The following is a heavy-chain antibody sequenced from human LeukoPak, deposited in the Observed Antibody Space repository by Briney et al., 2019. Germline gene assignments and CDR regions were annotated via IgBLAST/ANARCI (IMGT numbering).Heavy chain of an antibody. CDR1: DYSISSGYY. V-gene: IGHV4-38-2*01. D-gene: IGHD1-1*01. J-gene: IGHJ4*02. CDR3: AKLIGSDYFDY. Sequence: SETLSLTCAVSDYSISSGYYWGCIRQHPGKGREWIGCIYHSGNTYYNPSLKNRLAMSIDTSKNQFSLKLSSVTAADTAVYYCAKLIGSDYFDYWGQGILVTVSS. CDR2: IYHSGNT.